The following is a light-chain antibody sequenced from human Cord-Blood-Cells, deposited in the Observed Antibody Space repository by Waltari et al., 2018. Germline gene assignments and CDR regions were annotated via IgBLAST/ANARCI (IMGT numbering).Light chain of an antibody. CDR3: QQYGSSFT. V-gene: IGKV3-20*01. CDR1: QSVSSSY. CDR2: GAS. J-gene: IGKJ3*01. Sequence: EIVLPQSPGTLSLSQGERATLSCRASQSVSSSYLAWYQQKPGQAPRLLIYGASSRATGIPDRFSGSGSGTDFTLTISRLEPEDFAVYYCQQYGSSFTFGPGTKVDIK.